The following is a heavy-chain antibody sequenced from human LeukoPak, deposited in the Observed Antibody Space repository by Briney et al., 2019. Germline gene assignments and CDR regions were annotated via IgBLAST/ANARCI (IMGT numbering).Heavy chain of an antibody. V-gene: IGHV1-69*13. D-gene: IGHD1-14*01. CDR1: GGTFSSYA. CDR3: ARAQPESDDYYYYYGMDV. CDR2: IIPIFGTA. J-gene: IGHJ6*02. Sequence: ASVKVSCKASGGTFSSYAISWVRQAPGQGLEWMGGIIPIFGTANYAQKFQGRVTITADESTSTAYMELSSLRSEVTAVYYCARAQPESDDYYYYYGMDVWGQGTTVTVSS.